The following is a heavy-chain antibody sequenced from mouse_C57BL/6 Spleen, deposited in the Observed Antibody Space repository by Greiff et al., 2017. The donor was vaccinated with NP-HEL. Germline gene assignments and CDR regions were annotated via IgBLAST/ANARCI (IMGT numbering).Heavy chain of an antibody. CDR1: GYTFTSYW. J-gene: IGHJ4*01. CDR2: INPSNGGT. Sequence: VQLQQSGTELVKPGASVKLSCKASGYTFTSYWMHWVKQRPGQGLEWIGNINPSNGGTNYNEKFKSKATLTVDKSSSTAYMQLRSLTSEDSAVYYCARADYPYAMDYWGQGTSVTVSS. D-gene: IGHD2-4*01. CDR3: ARADYPYAMDY. V-gene: IGHV1-53*01.